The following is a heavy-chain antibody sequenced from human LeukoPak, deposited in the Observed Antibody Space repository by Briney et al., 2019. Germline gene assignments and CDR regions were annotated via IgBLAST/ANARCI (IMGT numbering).Heavy chain of an antibody. D-gene: IGHD3-10*01. CDR3: ARVKRYGSGSWPIFDY. CDR1: GYTFTSYY. V-gene: IGHV1-46*01. J-gene: IGHJ4*02. CDR2: INPSGGST. Sequence: RASVKVSCKASGYTFTSYYMHWVRQAPGQGLEWMGIINPSGGSTSYAQKFQGRVTMTRDTSTSTVYMELSSLRSEDTAVYYCARVKRYGSGSWPIFDYWGQGTLVTVSS.